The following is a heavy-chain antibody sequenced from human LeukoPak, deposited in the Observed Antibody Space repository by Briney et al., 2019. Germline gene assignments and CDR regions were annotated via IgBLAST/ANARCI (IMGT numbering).Heavy chain of an antibody. V-gene: IGHV4-39*07. CDR3: ARELGYGDYVRPYYYYYMDV. CDR2: IYYSGST. Sequence: ASETLSLTCTVSGGSISSSSYYWGWIRQPPGKGLEWIGSIYYSGSTYYNPSLKSRVTISVDTSKNQFSLKLSSVTAADTAVYYCARELGYGDYVRPYYYYYMDVWGKGTTVTVSS. CDR1: GGSISSSSYY. D-gene: IGHD4-17*01. J-gene: IGHJ6*03.